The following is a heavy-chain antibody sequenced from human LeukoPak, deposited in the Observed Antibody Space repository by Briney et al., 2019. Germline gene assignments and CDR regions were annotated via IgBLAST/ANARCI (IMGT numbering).Heavy chain of an antibody. D-gene: IGHD3-10*01. CDR3: ARAPLWFGGYYMDV. CDR1: GFTFSSYA. V-gene: IGHV3-30*04. J-gene: IGHJ6*03. Sequence: PGGSLRLSCAASGFTFSSYAMHWVRQAPGKGLGWVAVISYDGSNKYYADSVKGRFTISRDNSKNTLYLQMNSLRAEDTAVYYCARAPLWFGGYYMDVWGKGTTVTVSS. CDR2: ISYDGSNK.